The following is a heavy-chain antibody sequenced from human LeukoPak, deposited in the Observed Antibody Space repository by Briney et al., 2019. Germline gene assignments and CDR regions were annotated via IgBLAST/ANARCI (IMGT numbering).Heavy chain of an antibody. D-gene: IGHD2-15*01. V-gene: IGHV3-30*04. J-gene: IGHJ4*02. CDR1: GFTFSSYA. CDR2: ISYDGGNK. CDR3: AKDQGYCSGGSCYYFDY. Sequence: GGSLRLSCAASGFTFSSYAMHWVRQAPGKGLEWVAVISYDGGNKYYADSVKGRFTISRDNSKNTLYLQMNSLRAEDTAVYYCAKDQGYCSGGSCYYFDYWGQGTLVTVSS.